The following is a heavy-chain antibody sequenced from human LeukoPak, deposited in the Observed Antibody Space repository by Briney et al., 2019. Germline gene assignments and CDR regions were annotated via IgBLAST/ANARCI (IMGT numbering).Heavy chain of an antibody. Sequence: GGSLRLSCAASGFTFSSYAMSWVRQAPGKGLEWVSAISGSGGSTYYADSVKGRFTISRDNSKNTLYLQMNSLRAEDTAVYYCARGFYDSSGRAPFDYWGQGSLVTVSS. J-gene: IGHJ4*02. CDR1: GFTFSSYA. D-gene: IGHD3-22*01. V-gene: IGHV3-23*01. CDR3: ARGFYDSSGRAPFDY. CDR2: ISGSGGST.